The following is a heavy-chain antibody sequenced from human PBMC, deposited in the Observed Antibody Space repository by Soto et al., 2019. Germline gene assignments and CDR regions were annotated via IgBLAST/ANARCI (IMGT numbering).Heavy chain of an antibody. CDR1: GGTFSSYA. J-gene: IGHJ4*02. CDR3: ARKASCSSTSCEGAFDY. Sequence: QVQLVQSGAEVKKPGSSVKVSCKASGGTFSSYAISWVRQAPGQGLEWMGGIIPIFGTANYAQKFQGRVTITAADSTSTTYMELSSLRSEDTAVYYCARKASCSSTSCEGAFDYWGQGTLVTVSS. CDR2: IIPIFGTA. V-gene: IGHV1-69*01. D-gene: IGHD2-2*01.